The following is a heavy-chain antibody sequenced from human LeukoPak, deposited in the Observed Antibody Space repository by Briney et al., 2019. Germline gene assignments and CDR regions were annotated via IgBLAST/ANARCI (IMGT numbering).Heavy chain of an antibody. V-gene: IGHV1-69*13. J-gene: IGHJ6*02. CDR1: GYAFIRYH. CDR3: ARASPDQYYYYYGMDV. CDR2: IIPIFGTA. Sequence: GASVKVSCKASGYAFIRYHIHWVRQAPGQGLEWMGGIIPIFGTANYAQKYQGRVTITADESTSTAYMELSSLRSEDTAVYYCARASPDQYYYYYGMDVWGQGTTVTVSS.